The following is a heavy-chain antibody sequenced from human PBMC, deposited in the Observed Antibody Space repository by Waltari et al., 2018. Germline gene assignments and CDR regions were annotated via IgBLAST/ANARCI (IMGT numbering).Heavy chain of an antibody. CDR3: ARLRSSSGIDY. CDR1: GGSISSSSYY. V-gene: IGHV4-39*07. Sequence: QLQLQESGPGLVKPSETLSLTCTVSGGSISSSSYYWGWIRQPPGTGLEWIGSIYYRGSTYNKPSLKGRVTIAVDTSKNQFSLKLSSVTAADTAVYYCARLRSSSGIDYWGQGTLVTVSS. D-gene: IGHD6-6*01. CDR2: IYYRGST. J-gene: IGHJ4*02.